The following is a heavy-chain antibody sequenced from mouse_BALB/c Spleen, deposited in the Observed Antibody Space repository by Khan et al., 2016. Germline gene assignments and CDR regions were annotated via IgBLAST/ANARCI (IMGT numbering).Heavy chain of an antibody. CDR2: IRNKDNGYTT. CDR1: GFTFTDYF. V-gene: IGHV7-3*02. Sequence: EVELVESGGGLIQPGGSLRLSCATSGFTFTDYFMSWVRQPPGKALEWLGFIRNKDNGYTTEYSASVKGRFTISRDNSQSILYLQMNTLRAEDSATYYCARSFPYYFDCWGQGTTLTVSS. CDR3: ARSFPYYFDC. J-gene: IGHJ2*01.